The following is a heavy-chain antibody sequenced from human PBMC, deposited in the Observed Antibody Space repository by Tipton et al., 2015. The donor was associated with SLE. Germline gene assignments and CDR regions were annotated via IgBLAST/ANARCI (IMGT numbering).Heavy chain of an antibody. J-gene: IGHJ4*02. D-gene: IGHD4-17*01. V-gene: IGHV4-61*09. CDR3: ARMGTTVTVDY. CDR2: IFTSGTT. Sequence: TLSLTCTVSGGSISSGSDFWTWIRPPAGKGLEWIGYIFTSGTTKYNPSLQSRVTISVDTSKNQFSLKLSSVTAADTAVYYCARMGTTVTVDYWGQGTLVTVSS. CDR1: GGSISSGSDF.